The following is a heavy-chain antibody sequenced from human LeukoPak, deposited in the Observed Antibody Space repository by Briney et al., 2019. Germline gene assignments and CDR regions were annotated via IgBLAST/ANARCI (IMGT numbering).Heavy chain of an antibody. V-gene: IGHV4-59*01. CDR3: ARDTISATPPYYYYGMDV. D-gene: IGHD3-3*01. CDR2: IYYSGST. J-gene: IGHJ6*02. Sequence: PSETLSLTCTVSGGSISSYYWSRIRQPPGKGLEWIGYIYYSGSTNYNPSLKSRVTISVDTSKNQFSLKLSSVTAADTAVYYCARDTISATPPYYYYGMDVWGQGTTVTVSS. CDR1: GGSISSYY.